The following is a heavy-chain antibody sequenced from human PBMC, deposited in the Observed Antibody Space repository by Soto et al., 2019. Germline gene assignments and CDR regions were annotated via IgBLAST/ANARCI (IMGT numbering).Heavy chain of an antibody. J-gene: IGHJ6*02. D-gene: IGHD1-26*01. Sequence: EVQLVESGGGLVQPGGSLRLSCAASGFTFSSDEMNWVRQAPGKGLEWVSYISSSGSTIYYADSVKGRFTISRDNAKNSLYLQMNSRRAEDTAVYYCARDRTREPSRWYYYGMDDWGQGTTVTVSS. V-gene: IGHV3-48*03. CDR2: ISSSGSTI. CDR3: ARDRTREPSRWYYYGMDD. CDR1: GFTFSSDE.